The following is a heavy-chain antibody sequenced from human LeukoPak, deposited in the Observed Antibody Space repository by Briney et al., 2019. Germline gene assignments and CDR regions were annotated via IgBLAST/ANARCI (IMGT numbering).Heavy chain of an antibody. V-gene: IGHV3-9*01. Sequence: GRSLRLSCAASGFTFDDYAMHWVRQAPGKGLEWVSGISWNSGSIGYADSVKGRFTISRDNAKNSLYLQMNSLRAEDTALYYCAKDLAATMVSFDYWGRGTLVTVSS. CDR3: AKDLAATMVSFDY. J-gene: IGHJ4*02. CDR2: ISWNSGSI. D-gene: IGHD5-12*01. CDR1: GFTFDDYA.